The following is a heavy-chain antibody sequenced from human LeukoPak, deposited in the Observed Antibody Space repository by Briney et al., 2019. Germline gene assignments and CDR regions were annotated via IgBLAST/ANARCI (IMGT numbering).Heavy chain of an antibody. Sequence: SETLSLTCTVSGVSISSSSYYWGWIRQPPGKGLEWVGSIYYNGYTYYNPSFKSRVSMSVDTAKNQISLILTSVTAADTAVYYCSREGYSCPNWFDTWGQGTLVTVSS. D-gene: IGHD4-11*01. CDR1: GVSISSSSYY. J-gene: IGHJ5*02. V-gene: IGHV4-39*07. CDR3: SREGYSCPNWFDT. CDR2: IYYNGYT.